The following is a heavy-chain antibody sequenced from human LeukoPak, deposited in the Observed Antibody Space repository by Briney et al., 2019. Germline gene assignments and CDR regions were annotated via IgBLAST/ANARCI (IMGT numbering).Heavy chain of an antibody. D-gene: IGHD5-24*01. CDR2: GGAT. V-gene: IGHV3-53*01. CDR3: ARGDGYNFFDY. J-gene: IGHJ4*02. Sequence: GGATYYADSMKGRFTISRDNSENTLYLQMKSLRAEDTAVYYCARGDGYNFFDYWGQGTLVTVSS.